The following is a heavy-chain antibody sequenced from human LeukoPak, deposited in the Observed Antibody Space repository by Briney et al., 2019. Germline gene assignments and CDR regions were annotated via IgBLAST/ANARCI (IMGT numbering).Heavy chain of an antibody. Sequence: TSETLSLTCAVSGYSISSGYYWGWIRQPPGKGLEWIGSIYHSGSTYYNPSLKSRVTISVDTSKNQFSLKLSSVTAADTAVYYCASHLEDYDILTGYYHDAFDIWGQGTMVTVSS. J-gene: IGHJ3*02. CDR3: ASHLEDYDILTGYYHDAFDI. D-gene: IGHD3-9*01. V-gene: IGHV4-38-2*01. CDR2: IYHSGST. CDR1: GYSISSGYY.